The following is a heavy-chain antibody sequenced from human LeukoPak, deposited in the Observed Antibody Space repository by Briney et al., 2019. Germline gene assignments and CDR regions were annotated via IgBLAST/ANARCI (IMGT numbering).Heavy chain of an antibody. J-gene: IGHJ5*02. V-gene: IGHV3-23*01. Sequence: GGSPRLSCAASGFTFSSYAMSWVRQAPGKGLEWVSAISGSGGSTYYADSVKGRFTISRDNSKNTLYLQMNSLRAEDTAVYYCAKDWSIVGATTAPGWFDPWGQGTLVTVSS. CDR3: AKDWSIVGATTAPGWFDP. CDR1: GFTFSSYA. D-gene: IGHD1-26*01. CDR2: ISGSGGST.